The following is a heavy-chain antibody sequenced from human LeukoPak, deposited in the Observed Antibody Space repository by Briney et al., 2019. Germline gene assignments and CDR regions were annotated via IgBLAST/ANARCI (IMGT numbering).Heavy chain of an antibody. CDR3: ARGGGCYGSGSYRSRQWPS. CDR1: GGSFSGYY. V-gene: IGHV4-34*01. CDR2: INHSGST. D-gene: IGHD3-10*01. Sequence: PSETLSLTCAVYGGSFSGYYWSWIRQPPGKGLEWIGEINHSGSTNYNPSLKSRVTISVDTSKNQFSLKLSSVTAADTAVYYCARGGGCYGSGSYRSRQWPSWGQGTMVTVSS. J-gene: IGHJ3*01.